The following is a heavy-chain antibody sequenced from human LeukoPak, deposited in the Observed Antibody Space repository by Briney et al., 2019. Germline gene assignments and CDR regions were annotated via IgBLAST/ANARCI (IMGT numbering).Heavy chain of an antibody. CDR2: IYYSGST. D-gene: IGHD6-19*01. CDR1: GGSISSSY. J-gene: IGHJ4*02. CDR3: ATWGIAVVGTFDY. V-gene: IGHV4-59*08. Sequence: SETLSLTCTVSGGSISSSYWSWIRQPPGKGLEWIGYIYYSGSTNYNPSFKSRVAISVDTSKNQFSLKLSSVTAADTAVYYCATWGIAVVGTFDYWGQGTLVTVST.